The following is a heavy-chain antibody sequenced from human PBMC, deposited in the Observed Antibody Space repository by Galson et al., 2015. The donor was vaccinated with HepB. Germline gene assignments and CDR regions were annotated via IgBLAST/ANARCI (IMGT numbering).Heavy chain of an antibody. CDR3: ARLGRGFGELLDPYGMDV. CDR1: GYRFTTYW. Sequence: QSGAEVKKPGESLRISCRGSGYRFTTYWIAWVRQMPGKGLEWMGIIYPGDSDTRYSPSFQGQVTISADKSISTAYMQWRGLKASDTAMYYSARLGRGFGELLDPYGMDVWGQGTTVTVSS. CDR2: IYPGDSDT. D-gene: IGHD3-10*01. J-gene: IGHJ6*02. V-gene: IGHV5-51*01.